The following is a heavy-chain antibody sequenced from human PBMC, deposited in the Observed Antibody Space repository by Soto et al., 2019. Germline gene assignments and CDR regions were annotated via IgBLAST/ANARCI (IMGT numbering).Heavy chain of an antibody. CDR1: GGTFSSYT. CDR3: ASRYYLLRSAVGSGDTEFFLH. D-gene: IGHD3-10*01. J-gene: IGHJ1*01. CDR2: IIPISGSA. V-gene: IGHV1-69*01. Sequence: QVQLVQSGADLKKPGSSVKVSCKASGGTFSSYTVGWVRQAPGQGLEWMGGIIPISGSASYAQKFQGRVPITADESTACMELSSLTSKDAAVYYCASRYYLLRSAVGSGDTEFFLHWGEGTLVSVSS.